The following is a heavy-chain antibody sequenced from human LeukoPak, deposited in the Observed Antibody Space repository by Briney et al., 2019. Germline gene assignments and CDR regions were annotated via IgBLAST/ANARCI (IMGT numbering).Heavy chain of an antibody. CDR3: ASGIAADLY. CDR2: IFYSGIT. V-gene: IGHV4-39*01. CDR1: GGSMSNIYY. J-gene: IGHJ4*02. Sequence: SETLSLTCNVSGGSMSNIYYWGWIRQPPGKGLEWIGNIFYSGITYYNPSLRSRVTIAIDTSKSQFSLKLTSVTAADTAVYYCASGIAADLYWGQGTLVTVSS. D-gene: IGHD6-13*01.